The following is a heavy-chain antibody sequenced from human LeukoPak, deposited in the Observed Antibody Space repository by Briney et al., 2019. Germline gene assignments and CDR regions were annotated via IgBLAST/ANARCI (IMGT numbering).Heavy chain of an antibody. CDR3: ATWAPSLLMTTSYYYYYYGMDV. J-gene: IGHJ6*02. Sequence: ASVKVSCKASGYTFTSYYMHWVRQAPGQGLEWMGIINPSGGSTSYAQKFQGRVTMTRDTSTSTVYMELSSLRSEDTAVYYCATWAPSLLMTTSYYYYYYGMDVWGQGTTVTVSS. CDR2: INPSGGST. V-gene: IGHV1-46*01. CDR1: GYTFTSYY. D-gene: IGHD4-11*01.